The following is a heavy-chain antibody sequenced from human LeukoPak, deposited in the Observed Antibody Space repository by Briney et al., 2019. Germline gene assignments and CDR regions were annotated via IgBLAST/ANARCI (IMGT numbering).Heavy chain of an antibody. CDR3: ARESAAVVNWFDP. CDR1: GGSISSYY. J-gene: IGHJ5*02. V-gene: IGHV4-59*01. D-gene: IGHD6-13*01. Sequence: SETLSLTCTVSGGSISSYYWSWIRQPPGKGLGWIGYIYYSGSTNYNPSLKSRVTISVDTSKNQFSLKLSSVTAADTAVYYCARESAAVVNWFDPWGQGTLVTVSS. CDR2: IYYSGST.